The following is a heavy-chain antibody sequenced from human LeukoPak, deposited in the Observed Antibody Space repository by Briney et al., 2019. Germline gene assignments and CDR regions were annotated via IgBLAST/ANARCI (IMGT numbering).Heavy chain of an antibody. Sequence: SETLSLTCTVSGGSISSYYWSWIRQPPGKGLEWIGYIYTSGSTNYNPSLKSRVTISVDTSKNQFSPKLSSVTAADTAVYYCARVISRERGGYDLWLVDKPYYYGMDVWGQGTTVTVSS. J-gene: IGHJ6*02. CDR3: ARVISRERGGYDLWLVDKPYYYGMDV. CDR2: IYTSGST. V-gene: IGHV4-4*09. D-gene: IGHD5-12*01. CDR1: GGSISSYY.